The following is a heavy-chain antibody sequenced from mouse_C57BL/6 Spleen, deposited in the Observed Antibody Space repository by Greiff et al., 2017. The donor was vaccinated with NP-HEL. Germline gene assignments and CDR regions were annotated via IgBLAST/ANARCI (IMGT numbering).Heavy chain of an antibody. CDR2: IDPSDSET. D-gene: IGHD1-1*01. CDR3: ARGGTTTVVAHWYFDV. V-gene: IGHV1-52*01. Sequence: QVQLQQPGAELVRPGSSVKLSCKASGYTFTSYWMHWVKQRPIQGLEWIGNIDPSDSETHYNQKFKDKATLTVDKSSSTAYMQLSSLTSEDSAVYYCARGGTTTVVAHWYFDVWGTGTTVTVSS. CDR1: GYTFTSYW. J-gene: IGHJ1*03.